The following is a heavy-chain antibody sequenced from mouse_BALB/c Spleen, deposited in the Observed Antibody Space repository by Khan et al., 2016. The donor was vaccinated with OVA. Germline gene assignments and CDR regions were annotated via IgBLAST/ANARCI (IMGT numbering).Heavy chain of an antibody. J-gene: IGHJ3*01. CDR3: ARWFTY. Sequence: VQLKESGPGLMKPSQSLSLTCTVTGYSITSDYAWNWIRQFPGNKLEWMGYISYSGSTTYNPSLKSRISITRDTSKNQFFLQLNSATTEDTATYYCARWFTYWGQGTLVTVSA. V-gene: IGHV3-2*02. CDR2: ISYSGST. CDR1: GYSITSDYA.